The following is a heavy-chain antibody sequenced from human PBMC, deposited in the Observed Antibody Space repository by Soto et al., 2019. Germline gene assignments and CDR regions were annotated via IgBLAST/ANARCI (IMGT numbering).Heavy chain of an antibody. CDR1: GGSISSGGYY. Sequence: SETLSLTCTVSGGSISSGGYYWSWIRQHPGKGLEWIGYIYYSGSTYYNPSLKSRVTISVDTSKNQFSLKLSSVTAADTAVYYCARDTNGDYWKDAFDTWGQGTMVTVSS. D-gene: IGHD4-17*01. J-gene: IGHJ3*02. CDR3: ARDTNGDYWKDAFDT. V-gene: IGHV4-31*03. CDR2: IYYSGST.